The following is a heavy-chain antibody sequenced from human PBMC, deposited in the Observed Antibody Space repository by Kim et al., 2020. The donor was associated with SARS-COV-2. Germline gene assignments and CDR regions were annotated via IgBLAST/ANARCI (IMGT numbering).Heavy chain of an antibody. V-gene: IGHV3-7*03. CDR3: ASDRGYCTGGSCYSIFDY. Sequence: GGSLRLSCAASGVSFNNYWMGWVRQAPGKGLEWVAHIKEDGSEKYYVDSVKGRFTISRDNAKNSLYLQMNSLRAEATAVYYCASDRGYCTGGSCYSIFDYWGQGTQVTVSS. D-gene: IGHD2-15*01. CDR1: GVSFNNYW. CDR2: IKEDGSEK. J-gene: IGHJ4*02.